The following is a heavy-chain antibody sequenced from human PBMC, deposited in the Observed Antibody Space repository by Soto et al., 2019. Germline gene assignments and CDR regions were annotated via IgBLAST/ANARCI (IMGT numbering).Heavy chain of an antibody. CDR3: ASPKIAFYNWFDP. CDR2: FHYSEST. Sequence: SETLSLTCTVSGGSISSGPYSWGWIRQPPGEGLEWIGTFHYSESTYYNPSLKSRVTISVDTSKNQFSLKLSSVTAADTAVYYCASPKIAFYNWFDPWGQGTLVTVSS. CDR1: GGSISSGPYS. D-gene: IGHD3-3*02. V-gene: IGHV4-39*01. J-gene: IGHJ5*02.